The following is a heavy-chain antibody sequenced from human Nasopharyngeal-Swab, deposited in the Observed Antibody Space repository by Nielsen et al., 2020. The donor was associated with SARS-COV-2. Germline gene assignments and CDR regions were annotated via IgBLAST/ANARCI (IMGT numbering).Heavy chain of an antibody. J-gene: IGHJ4*02. CDR2: ITWNSGI. D-gene: IGHD4-11*01. CDR3: TKGRADYSNPSFDN. V-gene: IGHV3-9*01. CDR1: GFTFSSYW. Sequence: SPKISCAASGFTFSSYWMHWVRQAPGKGLEWVSGITWNSGIGYTDSVRGRFTISRDNARNSLYLQMDSLTPEDTAFYYCTKGRADYSNPSFDNWGQGTLVTVS.